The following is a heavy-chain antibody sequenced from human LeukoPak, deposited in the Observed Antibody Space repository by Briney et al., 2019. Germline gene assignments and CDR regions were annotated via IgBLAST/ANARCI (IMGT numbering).Heavy chain of an antibody. D-gene: IGHD1-26*01. CDR2: IRYDGSDK. V-gene: IGHV3-30*02. Sequence: GGSLRLSCVASGFTLSTYGMHWVRQAPGKGLEWVAFIRYDGSDKFYGDSVKGRFTTSRDNSKNTLYLQMSRLRVEDTAVYYCAKGGSDYDDHGYSFDYWGQGALVTVSS. CDR1: GFTLSTYG. J-gene: IGHJ4*02. CDR3: AKGGSDYDDHGYSFDY.